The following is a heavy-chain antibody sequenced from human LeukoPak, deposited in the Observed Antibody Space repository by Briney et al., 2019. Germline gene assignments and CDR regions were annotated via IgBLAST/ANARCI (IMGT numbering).Heavy chain of an antibody. V-gene: IGHV4-30-2*01. CDR3: ASLRGDGYNFDDY. CDR2: ISHSGST. CDR1: GGSISSGDYS. Sequence: SETLSLTCTVSGGSISSGDYSWSWIRQPPGKGLEYIGYISHSGSTYSSPSLRSRVTISVDRFKNQFSLKLNSMTAADTAVYYCASLRGDGYNFDDYWGQGTLVTVSS. D-gene: IGHD5-24*01. J-gene: IGHJ4*02.